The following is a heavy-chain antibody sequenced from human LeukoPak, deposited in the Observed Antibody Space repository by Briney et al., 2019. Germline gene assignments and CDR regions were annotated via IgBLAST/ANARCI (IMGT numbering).Heavy chain of an antibody. CDR2: INPNSGGT. Sequence: ASVKVSSKASGYTFTGYYMHWVRQAPGQGLEWMGWINPNSGGTNYAQKFQGRVTMTRDTSISTAYMELSRLRSDDTAVYYCARDTKQFVSLSFDPWGQGTLVTVSS. J-gene: IGHJ5*02. V-gene: IGHV1-2*02. CDR1: GYTFTGYY. D-gene: IGHD6-6*01. CDR3: ARDTKQFVSLSFDP.